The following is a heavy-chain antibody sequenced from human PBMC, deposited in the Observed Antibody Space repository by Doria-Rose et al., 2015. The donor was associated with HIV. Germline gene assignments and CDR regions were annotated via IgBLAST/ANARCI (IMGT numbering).Heavy chain of an antibody. Sequence: QVQLQQWGAGLLKPSETLSLTCAVYGGSFSGYYWSWIRQSPGKGLQWIGEINHSGNSNYNPSLNSRVTVSVDTSKTQFSLNLRSVTAADTAVYYCARRPPYSSSWKYWGQGTLVTVSS. CDR3: ARRPPYSSSWKY. CDR2: INHSGNS. CDR1: GGSFSGYY. D-gene: IGHD6-13*01. J-gene: IGHJ4*02. V-gene: IGHV4-34*01.